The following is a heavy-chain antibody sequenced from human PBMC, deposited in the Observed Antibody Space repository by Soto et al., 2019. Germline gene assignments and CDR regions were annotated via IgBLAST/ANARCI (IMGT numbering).Heavy chain of an antibody. Sequence: PSETLSLTCAVYGGSFSGYYWTWIRQPPGTGLEWIGEINHRGSTKYNPSLKSRVTISVETSKNQFSLKLTSVTAVDTAVYYCARDKITGLFDYWGQGTLVTVSS. D-gene: IGHD2-8*02. V-gene: IGHV4-34*01. J-gene: IGHJ4*02. CDR1: GGSFSGYY. CDR2: INHRGST. CDR3: ARDKITGLFDY.